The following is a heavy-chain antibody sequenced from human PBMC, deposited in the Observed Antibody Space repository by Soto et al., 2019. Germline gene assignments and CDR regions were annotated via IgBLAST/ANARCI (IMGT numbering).Heavy chain of an antibody. V-gene: IGHV3-23*01. Sequence: GGSLRLSCVASGLTFGSRAMSWVRQAPGEGLQWVSTITDTGGDAKYADSVRGRFPISRDNSRNTVSLQLTNLRVDDTAVYYCSKATSFYFDNSALLFSWGQGTLVTVSS. J-gene: IGHJ5*02. CDR3: SKATSFYFDNSALLFS. CDR2: ITDTGGDA. D-gene: IGHD3-22*01. CDR1: GLTFGSRA.